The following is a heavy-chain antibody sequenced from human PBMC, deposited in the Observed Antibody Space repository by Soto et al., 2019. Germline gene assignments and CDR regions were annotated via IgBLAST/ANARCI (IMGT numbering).Heavy chain of an antibody. Sequence: GSLRLSCAASGFTFSSYAMSWVRQAPGKGLEWVSAISGSGGSTYYADSVKGRFTISRDNSKNTLYLQMNSLRAEDTAVYYCAKLGGDYIWGSSAHWGQGTLVTVSS. V-gene: IGHV3-23*01. J-gene: IGHJ4*02. CDR3: AKLGGDYIWGSSAH. CDR1: GFTFSSYA. D-gene: IGHD3-16*01. CDR2: ISGSGGST.